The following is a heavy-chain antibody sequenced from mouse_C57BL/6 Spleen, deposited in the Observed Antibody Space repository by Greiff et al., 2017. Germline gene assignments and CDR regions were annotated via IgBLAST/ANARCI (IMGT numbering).Heavy chain of an antibody. CDR2: ISDGGSYT. J-gene: IGHJ2*01. Sequence: DVKLVESGGGLVKPGGSLKLSCAASGFTFSSYAMSWVRQTPEKRLEWVATISDGGSYTYYPDNVKGRFTISRDNAKNNLYLQMSHLKSEDTAMYYCARESYYGSFDYWGQGTTLTVSS. V-gene: IGHV5-4*01. CDR3: ARESYYGSFDY. D-gene: IGHD1-1*01. CDR1: GFTFSSYA.